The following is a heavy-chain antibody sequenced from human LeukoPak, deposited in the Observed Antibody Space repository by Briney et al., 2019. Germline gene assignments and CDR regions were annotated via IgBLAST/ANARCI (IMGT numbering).Heavy chain of an antibody. V-gene: IGHV3-21*01. Sequence: PGGSLRLSCAASGFTFSSYSMNWVRQAPGKGLEWVSSISSSSSYIYYADSVKGRFTISRDNAKNSLYLQMNSLRAEDTAVYYCARDREGYYYDSSGYYYIYAFDIWGQGTMVTVSS. J-gene: IGHJ3*02. CDR1: GFTFSSYS. CDR2: ISSSSSYI. CDR3: ARDREGYYYDSSGYYYIYAFDI. D-gene: IGHD3-22*01.